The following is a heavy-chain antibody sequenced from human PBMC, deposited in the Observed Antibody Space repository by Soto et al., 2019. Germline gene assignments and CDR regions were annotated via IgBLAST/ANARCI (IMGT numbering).Heavy chain of an antibody. Sequence: GGSLRLSCAASGFTFSSYAMSWVRQAPGKGLEWVSAISSNGGSTYYADSVKGRFTISRDNSKNTLYLQMSSLRAEDTAVYYCVKGDLFGVVIPILYGMDVWGQGTTVTVSS. CDR1: GFTFSSYA. D-gene: IGHD3-3*01. V-gene: IGHV3-64D*06. J-gene: IGHJ6*02. CDR2: ISSNGGST. CDR3: VKGDLFGVVIPILYGMDV.